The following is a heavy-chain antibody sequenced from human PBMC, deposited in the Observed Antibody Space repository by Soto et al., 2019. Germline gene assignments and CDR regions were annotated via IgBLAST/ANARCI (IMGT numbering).Heavy chain of an antibody. Sequence: ASVKVSCKASGYTFTSYDINWVRQATGQGLEWMGWMNPNSGNTGYAQKFQGRVTMTRNTSISTAYMELSSLRSEDTAVYCCARGDTAILLFDPWGQGTLVTVSS. V-gene: IGHV1-8*01. D-gene: IGHD5-18*01. CDR1: GYTFTSYD. CDR2: MNPNSGNT. J-gene: IGHJ5*02. CDR3: ARGDTAILLFDP.